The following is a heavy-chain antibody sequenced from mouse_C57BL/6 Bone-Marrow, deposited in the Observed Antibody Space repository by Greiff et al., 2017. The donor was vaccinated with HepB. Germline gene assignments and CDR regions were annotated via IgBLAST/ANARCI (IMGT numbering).Heavy chain of an antibody. Sequence: QVQLQQSGAELARPGASVKMSCKASGYTFTSYTMHWVKQRPGQGLEWIGYINPSSGYTKYNQKFKDKATLTADKSSSTAYMQLSSLTSEDSAVYYCARGGRDDGYFYYAMDYWGQGTSVTVSS. V-gene: IGHV1-4*01. D-gene: IGHD2-3*01. CDR3: ARGGRDDGYFYYAMDY. CDR2: INPSSGYT. CDR1: GYTFTSYT. J-gene: IGHJ4*01.